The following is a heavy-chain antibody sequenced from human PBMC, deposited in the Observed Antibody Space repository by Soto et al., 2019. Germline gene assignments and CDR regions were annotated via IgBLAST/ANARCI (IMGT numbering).Heavy chain of an antibody. J-gene: IGHJ4*02. Sequence: EVQLVESGGGLVKPGGSLRLSCAASGFTFSSYSMNWVRQAPGKGLEWVSSISSSSSYIYYADSVKGRFTISRDNAKNSLYLQMNSLRAEDTAVYYCARWSDYYDSSGHYYWGQGTLVTVSS. CDR3: ARWSDYYDSSGHYY. V-gene: IGHV3-21*01. CDR2: ISSSSSYI. D-gene: IGHD3-22*01. CDR1: GFTFSSYS.